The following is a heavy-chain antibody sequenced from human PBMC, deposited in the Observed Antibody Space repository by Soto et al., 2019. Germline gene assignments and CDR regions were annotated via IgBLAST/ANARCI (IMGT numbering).Heavy chain of an antibody. V-gene: IGHV3-23*01. D-gene: IGHD4-4*01. J-gene: IGHJ4*02. CDR1: GFTFNNYA. Sequence: EVQLLESGGGLVRPGESLRLSCAASGFTFNNYAMTWVRQAPGKGLEWVSSNSGSGNTAYYADSVRGRFTISRDNSKNTVYLQMDSLRAEDTAIYYCAKTCAHSRPYYFDYWGQGTLVTVSS. CDR2: NSGSGNTA. CDR3: AKTCAHSRPYYFDY.